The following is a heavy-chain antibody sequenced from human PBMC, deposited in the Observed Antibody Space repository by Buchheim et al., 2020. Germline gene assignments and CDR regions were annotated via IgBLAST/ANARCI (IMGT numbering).Heavy chain of an antibody. CDR2: IDHSGNI. CDR3: ARGPRICSSVRCDVPYYSYYGLDV. Sequence: QIQLQQWGARLLKPSETLSLTCDVSGGPFSGNYWTWIRQTPGKGLEWIGDIDHSGNINYSPSLKSRVFMSADRSKSQVALILSSVTAADTAVYYCARGPRICSSVRCDVPYYSYYGLDVWGQGTT. J-gene: IGHJ6*02. D-gene: IGHD2-2*01. CDR1: GGPFSGNY. V-gene: IGHV4-34*01.